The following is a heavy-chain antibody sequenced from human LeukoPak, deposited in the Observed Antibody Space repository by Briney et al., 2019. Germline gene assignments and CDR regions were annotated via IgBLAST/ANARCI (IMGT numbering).Heavy chain of an antibody. V-gene: IGHV3-74*01. J-gene: IGHJ1*01. D-gene: IGHD3-22*01. CDR1: GFTFSSYW. CDR3: ATYSSLNRREFQF. Sequence: GVLRLSCAASGFTFSSYWMHWVRQALGKGLVWVSRINSDGSSTSYADSVKGRFTISRDNAKNTLYLQMNSLRAEDTAVYYCATYSSLNRREFQFWGQGTLLTVSS. CDR2: INSDGSST.